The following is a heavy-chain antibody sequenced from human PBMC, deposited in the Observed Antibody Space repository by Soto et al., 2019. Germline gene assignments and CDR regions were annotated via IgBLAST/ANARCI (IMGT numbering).Heavy chain of an antibody. Sequence: GESLKISCAASGFTFSDYWISWVRQAPGKGLEWVANIKQDGSEKYYVDSVKGRFTISRDNAKNSLYLQMNSLRAEDTAVYYCARINWNYVLFDYWGQGTLVTVSS. CDR1: GFTFSDYW. J-gene: IGHJ4*02. CDR3: ARINWNYVLFDY. CDR2: IKQDGSEK. V-gene: IGHV3-7*05. D-gene: IGHD1-7*01.